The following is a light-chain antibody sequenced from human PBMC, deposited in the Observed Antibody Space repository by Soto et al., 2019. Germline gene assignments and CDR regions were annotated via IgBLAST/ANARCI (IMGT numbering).Light chain of an antibody. CDR1: QSINIY. CDR3: QQYSRYSA. Sequence: DIHLTQSPATLSTAIGDAVTITCRASQSINIYLAWYRQKPGKAPELLIYQASILEPGVPSRFSGRGSGTEFTLTISSLQPDDFATYYCQQYSRYSAFGQGTKVDIK. V-gene: IGKV1-5*03. CDR2: QAS. J-gene: IGKJ2*01.